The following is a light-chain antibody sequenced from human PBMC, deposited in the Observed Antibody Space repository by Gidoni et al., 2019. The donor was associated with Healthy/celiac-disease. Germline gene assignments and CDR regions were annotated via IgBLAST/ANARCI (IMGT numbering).Light chain of an antibody. CDR1: NIGSKS. Sequence: SYVLTQPPPVSVAPGQTARITCGRNNIGSKSVQWYQQKPVQAPVLVVYDATNRPSGIPERFSGSNSGNTATLTISRVEAGDEADYYCQVWDSSSDHPWIFGGGTKLTVL. V-gene: IGLV3-21*02. CDR2: DAT. CDR3: QVWDSSSDHPWI. J-gene: IGLJ2*01.